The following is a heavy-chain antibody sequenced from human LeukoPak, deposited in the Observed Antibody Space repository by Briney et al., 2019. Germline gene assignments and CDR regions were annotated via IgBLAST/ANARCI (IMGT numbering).Heavy chain of an antibody. CDR1: GFTFSSYA. CDR2: ISGSGGST. D-gene: IGHD3-3*01. V-gene: IGHV3-23*01. J-gene: IGHJ4*02. CDR3: AKGPSPYYDFWSGYYHLDY. Sequence: PGGSLRLSCAASGFTFSSYAMSWVRQAPGKGLEWVSAISGSGGSTYYADSVKGRFTISRDNSKNTLYLQMNSLRAEDTAAYYCAKGPSPYYDFWSGYYHLDYWGQGTLVTVSS.